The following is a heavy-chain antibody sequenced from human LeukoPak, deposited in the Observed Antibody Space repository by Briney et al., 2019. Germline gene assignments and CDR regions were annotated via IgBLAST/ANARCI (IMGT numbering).Heavy chain of an antibody. J-gene: IGHJ4*02. CDR1: GFAFSSYA. CDR3: AKDRGSRGSDYFDY. CDR2: ISGSASST. V-gene: IGHV3-23*01. D-gene: IGHD6-19*01. Sequence: GGSLRLSCAASGFAFSSYAMTWVRQAPEKGLEWVSTISGSASSTYYADSVKGRFTISRDNSKNTLYLQMNSLRAEDTAVYYCAKDRGSRGSDYFDYWGQGTLVTVSS.